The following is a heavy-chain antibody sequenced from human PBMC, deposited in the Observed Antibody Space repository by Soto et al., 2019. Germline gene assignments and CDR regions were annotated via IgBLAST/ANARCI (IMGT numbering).Heavy chain of an antibody. V-gene: IGHV4-39*01. CDR2: ISYSGTT. CDR1: GGSISSSSYY. Sequence: SETLSLTCTVSGGSISSSSYYWGWVRQPPGKGLEWIGTISYSGTTLYNPSLKSRLTISVDTSKNLFSLRLSSVTAADTALYYCATPPPGYDFWSGYWGPRIDYWGQGXMVTVSS. J-gene: IGHJ4*02. D-gene: IGHD3-3*01. CDR3: ATPPPGYDFWSGYWGPRIDY.